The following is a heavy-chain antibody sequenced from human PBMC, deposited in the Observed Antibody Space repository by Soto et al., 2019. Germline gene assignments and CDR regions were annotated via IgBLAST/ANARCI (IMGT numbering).Heavy chain of an antibody. V-gene: IGHV3-13*04. Sequence: GGSLRLSCAASGFTFSSYDMHWVRQATGKGLEWVSAIGTAGDTYYPGSVKGRFTISRENAKNSLYLQMNSLRAGDTAVYYCAREANKRDGYNLWGQGTLVTVSS. D-gene: IGHD5-12*01. J-gene: IGHJ4*02. CDR2: IGTAGDT. CDR3: AREANKRDGYNL. CDR1: GFTFSSYD.